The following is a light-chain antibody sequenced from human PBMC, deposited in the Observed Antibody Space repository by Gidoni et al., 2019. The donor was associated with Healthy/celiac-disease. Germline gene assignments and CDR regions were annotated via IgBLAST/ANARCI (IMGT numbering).Light chain of an antibody. CDR1: QSVSSSY. J-gene: IGKJ2*01. CDR3: QQYGSSSYT. Sequence: DTVLTQSPGTLSLSPGARATLSCRASQSVSSSYLAWYQQKPGQAPRLLIYGASSRATGIPDRFSGSGSGTDFTLTISRLEPEDFAVYYCQQYGSSSYTFGQGTKLEIK. CDR2: GAS. V-gene: IGKV3-20*01.